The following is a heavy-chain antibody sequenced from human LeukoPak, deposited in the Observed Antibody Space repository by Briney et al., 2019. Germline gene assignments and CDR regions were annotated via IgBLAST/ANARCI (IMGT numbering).Heavy chain of an antibody. D-gene: IGHD3-22*01. Sequence: SETLSLTCTVSGGSISSYYWSWIRQPPGKGLEWIGYIYYSGSTNYTPSLKSRVTISVDTSKNQFSLKLSSVTAADTAVYYCARGVGPDYYDSSGYYPTLDYWGQGTLVTVSS. CDR2: IYYSGST. CDR1: GGSISSYY. J-gene: IGHJ4*02. CDR3: ARGVGPDYYDSSGYYPTLDY. V-gene: IGHV4-59*01.